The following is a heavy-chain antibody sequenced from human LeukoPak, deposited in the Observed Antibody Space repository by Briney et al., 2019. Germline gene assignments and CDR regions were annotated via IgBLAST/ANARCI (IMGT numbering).Heavy chain of an antibody. D-gene: IGHD4-23*01. CDR3: AKPKGIYGGNFDY. Sequence: PGGSLRLSCAVSGFTFSSYAMSWVRQAQGKGLEWVSAISGSGGSTYYADSVKGRFTISRDNSKNTLYLQMNSLRAEDTAVYYCAKPKGIYGGNFDYWGQGTLVTVSS. V-gene: IGHV3-23*01. CDR2: ISGSGGST. CDR1: GFTFSSYA. J-gene: IGHJ4*02.